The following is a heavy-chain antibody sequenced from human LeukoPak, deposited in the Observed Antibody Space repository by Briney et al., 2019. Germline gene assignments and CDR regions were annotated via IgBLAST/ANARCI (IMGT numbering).Heavy chain of an antibody. CDR3: ASLYSGYSYDY. V-gene: IGHV1-24*01. J-gene: IGHJ4*02. Sequence: ASVKVSCKVSGYTLTELFMHWVRQAPGKGLEWMGGFDPEDGETIYAQKFQGRVTMTEDKSTSTAYMELSSLRSEDTAVYYCASLYSGYSYDYWGQGTLVTVSS. CDR1: GYTLTELF. CDR2: FDPEDGET. D-gene: IGHD5-12*01.